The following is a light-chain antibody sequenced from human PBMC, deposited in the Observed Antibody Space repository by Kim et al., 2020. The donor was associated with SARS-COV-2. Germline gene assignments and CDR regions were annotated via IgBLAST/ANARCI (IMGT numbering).Light chain of an antibody. CDR3: NSRDSNNNVI. CDR2: VED. V-gene: IGLV3-19*01. CDR1: SITKED. Sequence: VALGQRGRITRQGNSITKEDGSWYQQKPGQAPVLVISVEDNRTSGIPDRFSGSRSGNTGLWTITGAQAEDEADYYCNSRDSNNNVIFGGGTKLSVL. J-gene: IGLJ2*01.